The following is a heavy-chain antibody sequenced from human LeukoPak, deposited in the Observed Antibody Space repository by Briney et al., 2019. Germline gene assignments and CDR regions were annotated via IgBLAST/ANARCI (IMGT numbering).Heavy chain of an antibody. CDR3: ARHGGWYFAL. CDR2: IHHGGTT. D-gene: IGHD3-10*01. CDR1: GGSISSSSYY. Sequence: KPSETLSLTCTVSGGSISSSSYYWGWIRQPPGKGLEWIGEIHHGGTTKYHPTLASRVTMSVDTSNNQFSLKLNSMTAADTAVYYCARHGGWYFALWGPGTLVTVSS. J-gene: IGHJ2*01. V-gene: IGHV4-39*07.